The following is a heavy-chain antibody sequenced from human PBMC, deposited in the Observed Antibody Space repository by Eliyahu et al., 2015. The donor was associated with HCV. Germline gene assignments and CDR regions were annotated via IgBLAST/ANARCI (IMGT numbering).Heavy chain of an antibody. J-gene: IGHJ4*02. CDR1: GFSLXTIGVG. CDR2: IYWNDDL. Sequence: QITLKESGPTLVKPTQTLTLTCTFSGFSLXTIGVGVGWIRQPPGKALEWLALIYWNDDLLYRPSLKRRLTVTKDTSRNQVVLTMTNVDPVDTATYYCAHRAYDSGIGTLPNSFFDHWGQGTLVTVSS. V-gene: IGHV2-5*01. D-gene: IGHD3-10*01. CDR3: AHRAYDSGIGTLPNSFFDH.